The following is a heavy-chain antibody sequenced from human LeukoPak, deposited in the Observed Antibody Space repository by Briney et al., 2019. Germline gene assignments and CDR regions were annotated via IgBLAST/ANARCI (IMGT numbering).Heavy chain of an antibody. D-gene: IGHD5-18*01. Sequence: GGSLRLSCAASGFTFSSYAMSWVRQAPGKGLEWVSAISGSGGSTYYADSVKGRFTISRDNSKNTLYLQMNSLRAEDTAVYYCANDGGCSYVGPDYYYGMDVWGQGTTVTVSS. V-gene: IGHV3-23*01. CDR3: ANDGGCSYVGPDYYYGMDV. J-gene: IGHJ6*02. CDR1: GFTFSSYA. CDR2: ISGSGGST.